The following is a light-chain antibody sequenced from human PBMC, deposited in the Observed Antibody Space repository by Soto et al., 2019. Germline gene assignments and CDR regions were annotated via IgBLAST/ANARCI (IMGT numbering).Light chain of an antibody. J-gene: IGKJ3*01. V-gene: IGKV1-27*01. CDR3: QNLDSAAFT. Sequence: DIQMTQSPSSLSASVGDRVTITCRASQDISNYLAWYQQRPGKVPRLLIYAASTLQSGVPSRFSGSGSGTDFTLTISSVLPEDAATYYCQNLDSAAFTFGPGTKVDIK. CDR2: AAS. CDR1: QDISNY.